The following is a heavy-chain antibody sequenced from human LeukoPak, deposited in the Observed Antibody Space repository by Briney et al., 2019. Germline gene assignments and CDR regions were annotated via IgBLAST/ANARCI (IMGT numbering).Heavy chain of an antibody. CDR3: TTGPTRYFDWLLYDPIDY. V-gene: IGHV3-15*01. CDR1: GFTFSNAW. D-gene: IGHD3-9*01. J-gene: IGHJ4*02. Sequence: GGSLRLSFAASGFTFSNAWMSWVRQAPGKGLEWVGRIKSKTDGGTTDYAAPVKGRFTISRDDSKNTLYLQMNSLKTEDTAVYYCTTGPTRYFDWLLYDPIDYWGQGTLVTVSS. CDR2: IKSKTDGGTT.